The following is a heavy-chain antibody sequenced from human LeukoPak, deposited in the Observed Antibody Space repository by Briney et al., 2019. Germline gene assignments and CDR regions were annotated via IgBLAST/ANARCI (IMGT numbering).Heavy chain of an antibody. V-gene: IGHV4-59*08. CDR3: ARSRIAMLSTQFDP. J-gene: IGHJ5*02. CDR2: ISDSGRT. Sequence: PSETLSLTCTVSGGSIISYYWSWIRQPPGKGLEWIAYISDSGRTNYNPSLKSRVTISVDTSKNQFSLKLSSVTAADTAVYYCARSRIAMLSTQFDPWGRGTLVTVSS. D-gene: IGHD3-10*02. CDR1: GGSIISYY.